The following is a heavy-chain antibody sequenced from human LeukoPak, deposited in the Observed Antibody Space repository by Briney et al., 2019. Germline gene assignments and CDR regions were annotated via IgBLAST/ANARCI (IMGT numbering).Heavy chain of an antibody. J-gene: IGHJ6*02. D-gene: IGHD4-17*01. Sequence: GGSLRLSCAASGFWFSSYSMSWVRQAPGKGLEWVAAISGSGGSTYNADPVNDRLTTSRDNSNNTLYLQMNSLRAEATAVYYCAKDTVTLSVYYYYGMDVWGQGTTVTVSS. CDR1: GFWFSSYS. CDR2: ISGSGGST. V-gene: IGHV3-23*01. CDR3: AKDTVTLSVYYYYGMDV.